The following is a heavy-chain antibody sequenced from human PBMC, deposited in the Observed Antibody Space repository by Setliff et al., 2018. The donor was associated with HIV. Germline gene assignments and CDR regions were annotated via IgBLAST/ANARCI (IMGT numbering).Heavy chain of an antibody. V-gene: IGHV1-69*13. J-gene: IGHJ4*02. D-gene: IGHD3-22*01. CDR3: ASWHYYDSSGYYSN. CDR2: IIPIFGRA. CDR1: GGTFSSYA. Sequence: SVKVSCKASGGTFSSYAISWVRQAPGQGLEWMGGIIPIFGRANSAQKFQGRVTITADESTSTAYMELSSLRSEDTAVYFCASWHYYDSSGYYSNWGQGPLVTVSS.